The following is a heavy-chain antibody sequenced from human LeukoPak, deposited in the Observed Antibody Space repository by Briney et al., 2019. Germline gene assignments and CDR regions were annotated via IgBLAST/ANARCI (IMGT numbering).Heavy chain of an antibody. D-gene: IGHD6-19*01. Sequence: VTVSCKASGGTFSSYAISWVRQAPAQGLEWMGRIIPIFGIANYAQKFQGRVTITADKSTSTAYMELSSLRSEDTAVYYCARVSANSSGWDTFYYGVDVWGQGTTVTVSS. J-gene: IGHJ6*02. CDR3: ARVSANSSGWDTFYYGVDV. CDR1: GGTFSSYA. V-gene: IGHV1-69*04. CDR2: IIPIFGIA.